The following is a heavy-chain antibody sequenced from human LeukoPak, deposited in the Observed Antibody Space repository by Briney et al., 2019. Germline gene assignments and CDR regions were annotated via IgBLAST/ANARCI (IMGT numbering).Heavy chain of an antibody. V-gene: IGHV4-34*01. D-gene: IGHD1-1*01. CDR2: INHRGDT. Sequence: SETLSLTCAVHGGPFSRYYWSWIRQSPGKGLEWIAEINHRGDTNYNPSVKSRVTISVDTSKNQFSLKVTSLTAADTAVYFCARGPTISETGYFDYWGQGTLVTVSS. CDR3: ARGPTISETGYFDY. CDR1: GGPFSRYY. J-gene: IGHJ4*03.